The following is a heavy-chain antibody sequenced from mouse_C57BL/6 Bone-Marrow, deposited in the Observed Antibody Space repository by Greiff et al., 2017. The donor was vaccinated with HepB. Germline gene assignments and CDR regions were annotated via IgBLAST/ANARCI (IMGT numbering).Heavy chain of an antibody. J-gene: IGHJ3*01. D-gene: IGHD1-1*01. Sequence: VQLQQSGAELVRPGASVKLSCTASGFNIKDDYMHWVKQRPEQGLEWIGWIDPENGDTEYASKFQGKATITADTSSNTAYLQLSSLTSEDTAVYYCTTYGSRLQAWVAYWGQGTLVTVSA. CDR2: IDPENGDT. V-gene: IGHV14-4*01. CDR3: TTYGSRLQAWVAY. CDR1: GFNIKDDY.